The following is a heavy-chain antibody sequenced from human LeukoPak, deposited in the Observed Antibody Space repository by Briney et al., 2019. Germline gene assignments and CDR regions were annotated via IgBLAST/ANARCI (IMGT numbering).Heavy chain of an antibody. J-gene: IGHJ5*02. CDR1: GYTFTSYG. D-gene: IGHD5-18*01. V-gene: IGHV1-18*01. CDR3: ARQPAVTWFDP. CDR2: ISAYNCNT. Sequence: GPSVKVSCKASGYTFTSYGISWVRQAPGQGLEWMESISAYNCNTNYAQKLQGRVTMATDTSTSTAYMELRSLRSDDTAVYYCARQPAVTWFDPWGQGTLVTVSS.